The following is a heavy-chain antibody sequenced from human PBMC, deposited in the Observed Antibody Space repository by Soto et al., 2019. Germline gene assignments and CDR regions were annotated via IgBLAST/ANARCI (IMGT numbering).Heavy chain of an antibody. V-gene: IGHV1-18*04. CDR1: GYTFTSYG. CDR2: ISAYNGNT. CDR3: ARYGLRGVAPVDY. Sequence: GASAKVSCKASGYTFTSYGISWVRQAPGQGLEWMGWISAYNGNTNDAQKHQGRVTMTTDTSTSTAYMELRSLRSDDTAVYYCARYGLRGVAPVDYWSQGPLVTVSS. D-gene: IGHD3-10*01. J-gene: IGHJ4*02.